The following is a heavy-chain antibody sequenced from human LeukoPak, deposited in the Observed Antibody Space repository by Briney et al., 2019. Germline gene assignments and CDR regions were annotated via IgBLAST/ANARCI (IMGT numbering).Heavy chain of an antibody. CDR1: GFTFNSFG. J-gene: IGHJ4*02. Sequence: GGSLRLSCAASGFTFNSFGMNWVREAPGKGLEWVAIISYDGSNKYHADSVKGRFTISRDNSKNTLFLQVNSLRTEDTAMYYCAKDQEVQQQMGPVGISDYWGQGTLVTVSS. CDR2: ISYDGSNK. CDR3: AKDQEVQQQMGPVGISDY. D-gene: IGHD6-13*01. V-gene: IGHV3-30*18.